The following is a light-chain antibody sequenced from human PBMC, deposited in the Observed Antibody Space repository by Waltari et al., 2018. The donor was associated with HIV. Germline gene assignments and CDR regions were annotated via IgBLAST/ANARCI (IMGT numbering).Light chain of an antibody. J-gene: IGKJ1*01. CDR2: GAS. CDR1: QTVSSSQ. V-gene: IGKV3-20*01. CDR3: QQYGRSPWT. Sequence: EIVLTQSPGSLSLSPGVSATLSCRASQTVSSSQLAWYQQKPGQAPRRLIYGASTRATGTPDRFSGSGSGTDFTLTITRLEREDFAVYYCQQYGRSPWTFGQGTKVEIK.